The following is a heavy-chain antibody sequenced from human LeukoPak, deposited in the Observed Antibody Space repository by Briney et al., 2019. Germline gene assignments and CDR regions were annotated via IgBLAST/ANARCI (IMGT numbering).Heavy chain of an antibody. Sequence: GGTLRLSCAASGFTFSSYGMSWVRQAPGKGLEWVSAISGSGGSTYYADSVKGRFTISRDNSKNTLYLQVNSLRAGDTAVYYCTRGSSTSMLGYYYYYYMDVWGKGTTVTISS. CDR2: ISGSGGST. D-gene: IGHD2-2*01. V-gene: IGHV3-23*01. J-gene: IGHJ6*03. CDR1: GFTFSSYG. CDR3: TRGSSTSMLGYYYYYYMDV.